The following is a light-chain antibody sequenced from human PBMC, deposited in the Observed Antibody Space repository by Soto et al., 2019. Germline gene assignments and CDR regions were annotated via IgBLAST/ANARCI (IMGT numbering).Light chain of an antibody. J-gene: IGLJ3*02. Sequence: QSVLTQPASVSGSPGQSITSSCTGTSSDVGSYNLVSWYQQHPGKAPKLMIYEGSKRPSGVSNRFSGSKSGNTASLTISGLQAEDEADYYCCSYAGSSTFRVFGGGTKLTVL. CDR1: SSDVGSYNL. CDR2: EGS. CDR3: CSYAGSSTFRV. V-gene: IGLV2-23*03.